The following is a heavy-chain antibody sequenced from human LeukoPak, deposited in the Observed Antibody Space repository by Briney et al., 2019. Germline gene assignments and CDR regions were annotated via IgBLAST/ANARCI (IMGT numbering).Heavy chain of an antibody. V-gene: IGHV6-1*01. CDR3: AGVTAGGTGRDYLDF. CDR1: GDSVSSNSAT. J-gene: IGHJ4*02. D-gene: IGHD6-13*01. CDR2: TYYRSKWYN. Sequence: SQTLSLTCDISGDSVSSNSATWNWIRQSPSRGLEWLGRTYYRSKWYNDYAVSVKSRITINPDTSKNQFSLHLNSVTPEDTAMYFCAGVTAGGTGRDYLDFWGQGTLVTVSS.